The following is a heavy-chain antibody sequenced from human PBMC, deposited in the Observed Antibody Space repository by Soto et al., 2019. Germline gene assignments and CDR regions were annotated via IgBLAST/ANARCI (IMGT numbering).Heavy chain of an antibody. V-gene: IGHV3-11*05. CDR2: ISSSSSYT. CDR3: ARDSVYYGDYELNYFDY. J-gene: IGHJ4*02. CDR1: GFTFSDYY. Sequence: QVQLVESGGGLVKPGGSLRLSCAASGFTFSDYYMSWIRQAPGKGLEWISYISSSSSYTNYADSVKGRFTISRANAKNSLYLQMNSLRAEDTAVYYCARDSVYYGDYELNYFDYWGQGTLVTVSS. D-gene: IGHD4-17*01.